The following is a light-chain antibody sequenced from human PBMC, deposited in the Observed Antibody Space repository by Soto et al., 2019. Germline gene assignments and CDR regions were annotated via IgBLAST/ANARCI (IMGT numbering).Light chain of an antibody. CDR1: QDISNW. J-gene: IGKJ5*01. Sequence: DIQMTQSPSSVSASVGYRVTISCRASQDISNWLAWYQQKPGEAPKFLIYAASNLQSGVPSKFSVSGSGTDFTLTISRLQPEDFAVYYCQQARRFPITFGQGTRLEIK. CDR2: AAS. V-gene: IGKV1-12*01. CDR3: QQARRFPIT.